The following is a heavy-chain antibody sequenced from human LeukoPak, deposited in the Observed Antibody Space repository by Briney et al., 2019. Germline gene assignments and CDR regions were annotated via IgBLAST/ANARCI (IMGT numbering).Heavy chain of an antibody. CDR2: ISAYNGNT. J-gene: IGHJ5*02. Sequence: ASVKVSCKASGYTFTSYGISWVRQAPGQGLEWMGWISAYNGNTNYAQKLQGRVTMTTDTSTSTAYMELRSLRSDDTAVYYCARVHCSSTSCHTNNWFDPWGQGTLVTVSS. CDR3: ARVHCSSTSCHTNNWFDP. CDR1: GYTFTSYG. D-gene: IGHD2-2*01. V-gene: IGHV1-18*01.